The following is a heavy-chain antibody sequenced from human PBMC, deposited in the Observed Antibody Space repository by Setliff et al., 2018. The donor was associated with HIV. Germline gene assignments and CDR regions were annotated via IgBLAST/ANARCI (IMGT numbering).Heavy chain of an antibody. D-gene: IGHD3-3*01. J-gene: IGHJ4*02. V-gene: IGHV1-69*13. CDR3: ARVTRFLESFSTKNYFDY. Sequence: SVKVSCKASGGTFSSYAISWVRQAPGQGLEWMGGIIPIFGTPNYAQKFQGRVTITADESTSTAYMELSSLSSEDSAVYFCARVTRFLESFSTKNYFDYWGQGTLVTVSS. CDR2: IIPIFGTP. CDR1: GGTFSSYA.